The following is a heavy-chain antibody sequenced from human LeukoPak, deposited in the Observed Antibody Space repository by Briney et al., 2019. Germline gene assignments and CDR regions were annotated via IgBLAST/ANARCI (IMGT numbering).Heavy chain of an antibody. CDR1: GGSISSSSYY. CDR2: IYGGVNT. CDR3: ARAPYGGNFFDY. D-gene: IGHD4-23*01. Sequence: ETLSLTCTVSGGSISSSSYYWGWIRQPPGKGLEWVSVIYGGVNTVYADSVQGRFTISRDNSKNTLYLQMSSLRAEDTAVYYCARAPYGGNFFDYWGQGTLVNVSS. V-gene: IGHV3-66*01. J-gene: IGHJ4*02.